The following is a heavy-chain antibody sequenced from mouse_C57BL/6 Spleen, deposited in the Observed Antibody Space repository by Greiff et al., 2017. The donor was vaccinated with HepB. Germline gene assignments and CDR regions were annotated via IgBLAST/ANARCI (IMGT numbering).Heavy chain of an antibody. D-gene: IGHD1-1*01. CDR1: GYTFTDYY. Sequence: DVQLQESGPVLVKPGASVKMSCKASGYTFTDYYMNWVKQSHGKSLEWIGVINPYNGGTSYNQKFKGKATLTVDKSSSTAYMELNSLTSEDSAVYYCARQGFITTVVGAMDYWGQGTSVTVSS. V-gene: IGHV1-19*01. CDR2: INPYNGGT. CDR3: ARQGFITTVVGAMDY. J-gene: IGHJ4*01.